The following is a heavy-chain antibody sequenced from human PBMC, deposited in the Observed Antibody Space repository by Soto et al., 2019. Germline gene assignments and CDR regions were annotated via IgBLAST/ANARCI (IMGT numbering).Heavy chain of an antibody. Sequence: QVQLVQSGAEVKNPGASVKVSCKASGYRFTSYGIVWVRQAPGQGLEWMGWINAYNGNTNYAQNLQGRVTLTTDTSTSTAYMELRRLRSNDTAVYYCAMVDVYVTPSPQDVWGQGTTVTVSS. D-gene: IGHD3-16*01. CDR3: AMVDVYVTPSPQDV. CDR2: INAYNGNT. CDR1: GYRFTSYG. J-gene: IGHJ6*02. V-gene: IGHV1-18*01.